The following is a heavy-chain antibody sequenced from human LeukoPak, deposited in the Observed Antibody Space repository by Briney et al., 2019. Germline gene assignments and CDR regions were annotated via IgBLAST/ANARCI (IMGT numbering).Heavy chain of an antibody. CDR3: ARLRVVLGIDY. D-gene: IGHD2-8*02. J-gene: IGHJ4*02. CDR1: GYIFTNYW. CDR2: IYPADSDT. Sequence: GESLKISCKASGYIFTNYWIGWVRQMPGKGLEWMGIIYPADSDTRYRPSFEGQVTISADKSINTAYLQWSSLKTSDTAIYYCARLRVVLGIDYWGRGVPVTVSS. V-gene: IGHV5-51*01.